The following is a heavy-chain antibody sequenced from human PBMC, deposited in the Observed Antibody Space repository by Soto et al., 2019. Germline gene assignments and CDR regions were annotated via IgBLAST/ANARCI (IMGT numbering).Heavy chain of an antibody. V-gene: IGHV1-18*04. J-gene: IGHJ5*02. CDR3: VRRHVSATGIDWFDP. Sequence: ASVKVSCKASGYTFTSYGISWVRQAPGQGLEWMGWISAYNGNTNYAQKLQVRVTMTTDTSTSTAYMELRSLRSDDTAVYYCVRRHVSATGIDWFDPWGQGTLVTVSS. CDR2: ISAYNGNT. CDR1: GYTFTSYG. D-gene: IGHD6-13*01.